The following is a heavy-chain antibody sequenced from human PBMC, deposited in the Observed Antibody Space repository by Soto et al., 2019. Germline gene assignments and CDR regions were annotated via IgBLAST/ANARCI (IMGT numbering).Heavy chain of an antibody. V-gene: IGHV3-30*03. D-gene: IGHD1-7*01. CDR1: GFTFSSYG. CDR3: ARKSPDPRIPGTSLVHYYYYYDGMDV. J-gene: IGHJ6*02. Sequence: QVQLVESGGGVVQPGRSLRLSCAASGFTFSSYGMHWVRQAPGKGLEWVAVISYDGSNKYYADSVKGRFTISRDNSKNTLYLQMNSLRAEETAVYYCARKSPDPRIPGTSLVHYYYYYDGMDVWGQGTTVTVSS. CDR2: ISYDGSNK.